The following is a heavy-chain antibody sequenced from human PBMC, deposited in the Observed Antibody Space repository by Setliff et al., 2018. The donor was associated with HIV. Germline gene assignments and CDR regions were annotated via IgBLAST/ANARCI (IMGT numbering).Heavy chain of an antibody. CDR1: GGSFSDYY. V-gene: IGHV4-34*01. Sequence: PSETLSLTCAVYGGSFSDYYWTWIRQSPGKGLEWIGEINHRGSTKYNPSLKSRVTISVDTSKNQFSLKLSSVTAADTAVYYCARESPSSSWFYFDFWGQGTLVTVSS. D-gene: IGHD6-13*01. CDR3: ARESPSSSWFYFDF. J-gene: IGHJ4*02. CDR2: INHRGST.